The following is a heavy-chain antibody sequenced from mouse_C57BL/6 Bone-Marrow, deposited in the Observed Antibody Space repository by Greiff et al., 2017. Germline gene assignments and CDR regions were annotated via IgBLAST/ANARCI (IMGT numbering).Heavy chain of an antibody. Sequence: EVMLVESGGGLVKPGGSLKLSCAASGFTFSSYAMSWVRQTPEKRLEWVATISDGGSYTYYPDNVKGRFTISRDNAKNNLYLQMSHLKSEDTAMYYCAREAYDYDGGDYWGQGTTRTVSS. CDR3: AREAYDYDGGDY. CDR1: GFTFSSYA. CDR2: ISDGGSYT. J-gene: IGHJ2*01. V-gene: IGHV5-4*01. D-gene: IGHD2-4*01.